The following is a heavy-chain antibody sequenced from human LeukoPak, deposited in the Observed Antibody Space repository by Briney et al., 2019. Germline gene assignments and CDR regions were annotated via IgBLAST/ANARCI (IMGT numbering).Heavy chain of an antibody. Sequence: SVKVSCKASGGTFSSYAISWVRQAPGQGLEWMGGIIPIFGTANYAQKFQGRVTITADESTSTAYMELSSLRSEDTAVYYCARGGRVVAATNPYNWFDPWGQGTLVTVSS. CDR3: ARGGRVVAATNPYNWFDP. CDR1: GGTFSSYA. D-gene: IGHD2-15*01. V-gene: IGHV1-69*13. CDR2: IIPIFGTA. J-gene: IGHJ5*02.